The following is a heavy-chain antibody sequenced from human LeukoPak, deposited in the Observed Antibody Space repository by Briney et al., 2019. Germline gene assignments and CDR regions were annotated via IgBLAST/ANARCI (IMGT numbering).Heavy chain of an antibody. J-gene: IGHJ4*02. CDR3: AREGLYSSSSLDY. V-gene: IGHV3-30-3*01. D-gene: IGHD6-6*01. CDR1: GFTFSSYA. Sequence: GGSLRLSCAASGFTFSSYAMHWVGQAPGKGLEWVAVISYDGSNKYYADSVKGRFTISRDNSKNTLYLQMNSLRAEDTAVYYCAREGLYSSSSLDYWGQGTLVTVSS. CDR2: ISYDGSNK.